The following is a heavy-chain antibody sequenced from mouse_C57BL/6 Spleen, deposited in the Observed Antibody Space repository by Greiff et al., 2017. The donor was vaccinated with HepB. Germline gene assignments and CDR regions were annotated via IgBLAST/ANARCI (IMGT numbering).Heavy chain of an antibody. V-gene: IGHV5-16*01. J-gene: IGHJ4*01. CDR1: GFTFSDSY. Sequence: EVQVVEPEGGLVQPGSSMKLSCTASGFTFSDSYMAWVRQVPEKGLEWVPNINYDGSSTYYLDSLKSSFIISGDNAKNILYLQMSSLKSEDTATYYCASEVYYAMDYWGQGTSVTVSS. CDR3: ASEVYYAMDY. CDR2: INYDGSST.